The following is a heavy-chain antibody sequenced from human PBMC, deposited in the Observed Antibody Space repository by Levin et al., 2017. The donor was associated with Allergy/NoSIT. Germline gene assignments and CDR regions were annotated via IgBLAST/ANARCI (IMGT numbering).Heavy chain of an antibody. CDR1: GYTFTSFG. CDR3: AAFITLVRGVPKYYFDY. Sequence: ATVKVSCKASGYTFTSFGISWVRQAPGQGLEWMGWISAHNGNTNFAQKLQGRVTMTTDTSTSTAYMELRSLRSDDTAVYYCAAFITLVRGVPKYYFDYWGQGTLVTVSS. V-gene: IGHV1-18*01. D-gene: IGHD3-10*01. J-gene: IGHJ4*02. CDR2: ISAHNGNT.